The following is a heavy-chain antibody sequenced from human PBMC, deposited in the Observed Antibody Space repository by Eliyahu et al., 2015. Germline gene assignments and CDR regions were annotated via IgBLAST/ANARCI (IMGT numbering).Heavy chain of an antibody. CDR3: ARDRGGRKYFDF. Sequence: QVHLVESGGGAVQPGRSLRLSXAASGFTFSGYGMHWVRQAPGKGLGWVAVIWHDGTYDFYGDSVRGRFTISRDNSRNTLYLQMNSLSVEDTAVYYCARDRGGRKYFDFWGQGTLVTVSS. CDR1: GFTFSGYG. CDR2: IWHDGTYD. V-gene: IGHV3-33*01. J-gene: IGHJ4*02. D-gene: IGHD1-14*01.